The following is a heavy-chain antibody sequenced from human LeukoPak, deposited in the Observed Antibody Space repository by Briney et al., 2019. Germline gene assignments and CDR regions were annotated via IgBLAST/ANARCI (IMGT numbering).Heavy chain of an antibody. CDR1: GGSFSGYY. V-gene: IGHV4-34*01. CDR3: ARRKKSGCSYTSCLMNWFDP. D-gene: IGHD2-2*01. Sequence: PSETLSLTCAVYGGSFSGYYWSWIRQPPGKGLEWIGAINHSGSTNYNPSPKSRVTISVDTSKNQFSLELRSLTPADRAVYYWARRKKSGCSYTSCLMNWFDPWGQGTLVTVSS. CDR2: INHSGST. J-gene: IGHJ5*02.